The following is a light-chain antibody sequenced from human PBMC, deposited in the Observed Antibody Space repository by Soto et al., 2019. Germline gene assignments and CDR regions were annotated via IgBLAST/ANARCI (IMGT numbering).Light chain of an antibody. J-gene: IGKJ5*01. CDR2: AAS. CDR1: QSISSW. V-gene: IGKV1-39*01. Sequence: DIQMTQSPSTLSASVENTITITCGASQSISSWLAWYQQKPGKAPKLLIYAASSLQSGVPSRFSGSGSGTDFTLTISSLQPEDFATYYCQQSYSTPITFGQGTRLEIK. CDR3: QQSYSTPIT.